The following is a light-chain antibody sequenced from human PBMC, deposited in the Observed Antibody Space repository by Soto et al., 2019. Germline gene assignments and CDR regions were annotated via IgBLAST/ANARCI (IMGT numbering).Light chain of an antibody. J-gene: IGLJ1*01. CDR3: QTWGTGFYV. CDR2: LNSDGSH. CDR1: SGHSSYA. Sequence: QSVLTQSPSASASLGASVKLTCTLSSGHSSYAIAWHQQHPEKGPRYLMKLNSDGSHSKGDGIPDRFSGSSSGAERYLTISSLQSEDEADDYCQTWGTGFYVFGTGTKLTVL. V-gene: IGLV4-69*01.